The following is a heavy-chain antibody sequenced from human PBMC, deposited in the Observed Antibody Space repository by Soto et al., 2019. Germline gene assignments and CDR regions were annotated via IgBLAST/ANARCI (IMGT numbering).Heavy chain of an antibody. D-gene: IGHD3-9*01. J-gene: IGHJ2*01. V-gene: IGHV4-34*01. CDR1: GGSFSGYY. CDR2: INDSGSI. CDR3: ARESHDILTGPPWVWYFDL. Sequence: QVQLQQWGAGPLRPLETLSLTCGVSGGSFSGYYWAWIRQPPGKGLEWIGEINDSGSINYNPSLKRRVSISVDTSKNHYSLNLRSVTAADTAVYYCARESHDILTGPPWVWYFDLWGRGTLVTVSS.